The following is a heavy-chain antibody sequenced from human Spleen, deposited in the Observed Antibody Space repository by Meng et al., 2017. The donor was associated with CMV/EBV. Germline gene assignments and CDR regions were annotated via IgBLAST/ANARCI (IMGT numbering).Heavy chain of an antibody. CDR1: GFTFNIYA. CDR3: ARAGYDFWSGQGWFDP. CDR2: IYSGGST. J-gene: IGHJ5*02. Sequence: GGSLRLSCAASGFTFNIYAMHWVRQAPGKGLEWVSVIYSGGSTYYADSVKGRFTISRDNSKNTLYLQMNSLRAEDTAVYYCARAGYDFWSGQGWFDPWGQGTLVTVSS. V-gene: IGHV3-66*02. D-gene: IGHD3-3*01.